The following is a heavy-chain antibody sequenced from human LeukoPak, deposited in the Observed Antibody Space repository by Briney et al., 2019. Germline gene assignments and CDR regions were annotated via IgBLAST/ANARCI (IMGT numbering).Heavy chain of an antibody. CDR1: GYTFTSYG. CDR3: ARDRRYYDSSGLPFDY. J-gene: IGHJ4*02. V-gene: IGHV1-18*01. Sequence: ASVKVSCKASGYTFTSYGISWVRQAPGQGLEWMGWISAYNGNTNYAQKLQGRVTMTTDASTSTAYMELRSLRSDDTAVYYCARDRRYYDSSGLPFDYWGKGTLVTVSS. D-gene: IGHD3-22*01. CDR2: ISAYNGNT.